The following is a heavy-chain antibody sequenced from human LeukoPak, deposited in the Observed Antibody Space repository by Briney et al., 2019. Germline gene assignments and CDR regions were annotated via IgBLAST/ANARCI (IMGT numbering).Heavy chain of an antibody. V-gene: IGHV5-51*01. CDR2: IYPGDSDT. J-gene: IGHJ4*02. CDR1: GYSFSTYW. D-gene: IGHD3-22*01. Sequence: GESLKISCKASGYSFSTYWIAWVRQMAGKGLEWMGIIYPGDSDTRYSPSFRGQVTISADKSISTAYLQWSSLKASDTAMYYCARPIETNYYSGMGYWGQGTLVTVSS. CDR3: ARPIETNYYSGMGY.